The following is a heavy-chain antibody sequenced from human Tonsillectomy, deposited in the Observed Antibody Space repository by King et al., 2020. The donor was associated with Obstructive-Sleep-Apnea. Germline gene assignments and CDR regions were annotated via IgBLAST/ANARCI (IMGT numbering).Heavy chain of an antibody. CDR3: ASHYYDSSGYYRFDY. J-gene: IGHJ4*02. D-gene: IGHD3-22*01. V-gene: IGHV3-30-3*01. CDR2: ISYDGSNK. Sequence: VQLVESGGGVVQPGRSLRLSCAASGLTFSSYAMHWVRQAPGKGLEWVAVISYDGSNKYYADSVKGRFTISRDNSKNTLYLQMNSLRAEGTAVYYCASHYYDSSGYYRFDYWGQGTLVTVSS. CDR1: GLTFSSYA.